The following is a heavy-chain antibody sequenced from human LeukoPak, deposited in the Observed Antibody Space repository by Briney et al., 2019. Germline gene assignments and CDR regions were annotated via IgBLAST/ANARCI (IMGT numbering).Heavy chain of an antibody. V-gene: IGHV1-2*02. D-gene: IGHD1-26*01. J-gene: IGHJ6*03. CDR3: TRELALTTPYYKALTTPYYMDV. Sequence: ASVKVSCKASGYTFTGYYMHWVRQAPGQGLEWMGWINPNSGGTNYAQKFQGRVTMTRDTSISTAYMELSSLRSEDTAVYYCTRELALTTPYYKALTTPYYMDVWGKGTTVTVSS. CDR2: INPNSGGT. CDR1: GYTFTGYY.